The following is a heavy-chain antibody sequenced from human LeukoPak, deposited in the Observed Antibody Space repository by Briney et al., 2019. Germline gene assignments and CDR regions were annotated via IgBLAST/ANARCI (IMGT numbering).Heavy chain of an antibody. CDR3: AIDTTYYYGSGSSYFDY. CDR2: ISGSGGNA. D-gene: IGHD3-10*01. CDR1: GFTFSSYA. Sequence: GGSLRLSCVASGFTFSSYAMSWVRQAPGKGLEWVSSISGSGGNADYADSVKGRFTISRDNSKNTLYLQMNSLRAEDTAIYYCAIDTTYYYGSGSSYFDYWGQGTLVTVSS. J-gene: IGHJ4*02. V-gene: IGHV3-23*01.